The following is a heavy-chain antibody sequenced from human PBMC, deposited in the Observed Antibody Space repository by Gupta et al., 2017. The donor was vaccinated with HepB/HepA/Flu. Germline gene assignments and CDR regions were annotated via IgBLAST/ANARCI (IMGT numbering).Heavy chain of an antibody. CDR2: ISGSGGST. D-gene: IGHD7-27*01. Sequence: EVQLLEHGRDLVQHGGSLRLSCAASAFTFSRYALSWCRQAPVKVLEWFSGISGSGGSTYYADSVKGRFTISRDNSKNTLYLQMNSLRAEDTALYYCAKDLRLKLGVTDYWGKGTLVTVSS. CDR1: AFTFSRYA. CDR3: AKDLRLKLGVTDY. J-gene: IGHJ4*02. V-gene: IGHV3-23*01.